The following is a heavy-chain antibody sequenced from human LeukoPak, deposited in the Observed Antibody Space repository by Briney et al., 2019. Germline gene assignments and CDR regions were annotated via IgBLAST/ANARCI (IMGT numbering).Heavy chain of an antibody. Sequence: GGSLRLSCAASGFTFSSYWMHWVRQAPGKGLVWVSRINSDGSSTSYADSVKGRYTISRDNAKNTLYLQMNSLRAEDTAVYYCARGGYYYDSSVPDFDYWGQGTLVTVSS. J-gene: IGHJ4*02. D-gene: IGHD3-22*01. CDR3: ARGGYYYDSSVPDFDY. V-gene: IGHV3-74*01. CDR2: INSDGSST. CDR1: GFTFSSYW.